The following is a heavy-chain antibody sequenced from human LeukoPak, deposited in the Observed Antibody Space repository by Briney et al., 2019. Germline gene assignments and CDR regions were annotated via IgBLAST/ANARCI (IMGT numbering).Heavy chain of an antibody. Sequence: PGGSLRLSCAASGFTFSSYGMHWVRQAPGKGLEWVAVIWYDGSNKYYADSVKGRFTISRDNSKNTLYLQMNSLRAEDTAVYYCARYDSSGGYRMDVWGQGPRVTVSS. CDR2: IWYDGSNK. J-gene: IGHJ6*02. CDR1: GFTFSSYG. D-gene: IGHD3-22*01. CDR3: ARYDSSGGYRMDV. V-gene: IGHV3-33*01.